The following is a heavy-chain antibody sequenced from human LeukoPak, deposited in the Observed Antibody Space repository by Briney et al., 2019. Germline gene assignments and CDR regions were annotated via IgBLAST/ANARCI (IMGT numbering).Heavy chain of an antibody. J-gene: IGHJ4*02. D-gene: IGHD6-13*01. CDR3: ARMQDKAAGNDY. CDR2: INPNSGGT. Sequence: ASVKVSCKASGYNFTGYYMHWMRQAPGQGLEWMGWINPNSGGTNYAQKFQGRVTMTRDTSISTAYMELSRLRSDDTAVYYCARMQDKAAGNDYWGQGTLVTVSS. CDR1: GYNFTGYY. V-gene: IGHV1-2*02.